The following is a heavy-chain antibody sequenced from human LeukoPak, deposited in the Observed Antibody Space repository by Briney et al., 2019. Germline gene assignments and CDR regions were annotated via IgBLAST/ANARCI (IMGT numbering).Heavy chain of an antibody. CDR2: IKQDGSEK. D-gene: IGHD3-22*01. V-gene: IGHV3-7*01. CDR1: GFTFSNAW. J-gene: IGHJ4*02. CDR3: ARLKRNGYYDSSGYYYFDY. Sequence: GGSLRLSCAASGFTFSNAWMSWVRQAPGKGLEWVANIKQDGSEKYYVDSVKGRFTISRDNAKNSLYLQMNSLRAEDTAVYYCARLKRNGYYDSSGYYYFDYWGQGTLVTVSS.